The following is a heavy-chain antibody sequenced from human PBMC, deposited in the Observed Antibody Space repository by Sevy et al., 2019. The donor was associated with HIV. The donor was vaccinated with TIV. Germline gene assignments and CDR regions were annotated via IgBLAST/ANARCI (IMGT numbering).Heavy chain of an antibody. CDR1: GYTFTYYH. CDR2: ITPNNGHT. J-gene: IGHJ1*01. D-gene: IGHD1-26*01. Sequence: ASVKVSCKASGYTFTYYHITWVRQAPGQGLEWMGWITPNNGHTNIAQRLQGRVTMTTDTSTSTAYLELRSLTSDDTAVYHCARAPSGSQGPGQYFHHWGQGTLVTVSS. V-gene: IGHV1-18*01. CDR3: ARAPSGSQGPGQYFHH.